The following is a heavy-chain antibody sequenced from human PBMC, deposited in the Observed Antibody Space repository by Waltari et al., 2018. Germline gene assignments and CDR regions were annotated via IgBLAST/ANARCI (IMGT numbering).Heavy chain of an antibody. CDR3: ARGDLGGPFFDY. D-gene: IGHD2-15*01. J-gene: IGHJ4*02. V-gene: IGHV4-59*01. Sequence: QVQLQESGPGLVKPSETLSLICTVSGGSISSDYWSWIRQSPGKGLEWIGHVYYSGTTKYNPSLKSRVTISVDTSKNQFSLSLKYVTAADTALYYCARGDLGGPFFDYWGRGTLVTVSS. CDR2: VYYSGTT. CDR1: GGSISSDY.